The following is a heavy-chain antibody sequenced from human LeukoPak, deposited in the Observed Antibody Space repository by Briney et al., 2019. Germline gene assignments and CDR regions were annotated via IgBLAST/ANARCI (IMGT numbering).Heavy chain of an antibody. D-gene: IGHD4-23*01. J-gene: IGHJ4*02. CDR1: GSTFNMYW. CDR3: ARDAGYGGNSDY. V-gene: IGHV3-7*01. CDR2: INKDGSDK. Sequence: GGSLRLSCAASGSTFNMYWMTWVRQAPGKGLESVAYINKDGSDKYYVDSVKGRFTVSRDNAKNSLYLQMNSLRVEDTAVYYCARDAGYGGNSDYWGQGTLVTVSS.